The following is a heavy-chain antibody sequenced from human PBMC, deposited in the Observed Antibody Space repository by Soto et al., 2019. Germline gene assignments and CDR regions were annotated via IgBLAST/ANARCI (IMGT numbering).Heavy chain of an antibody. CDR2: IIPIFGTA. Sequence: QVQLVQSGAEVKKPGSSVKVSCKASGGTFSSYAISWVRQAPGQVLAWMGGIIPIFGTANYAQKFQGRVTITADESTSTAYMELSSLRSEDTAVYYCARAPAPSYDSSGYPFDYWGQGTLVTVSS. V-gene: IGHV1-69*01. CDR1: GGTFSSYA. D-gene: IGHD3-22*01. J-gene: IGHJ4*02. CDR3: ARAPAPSYDSSGYPFDY.